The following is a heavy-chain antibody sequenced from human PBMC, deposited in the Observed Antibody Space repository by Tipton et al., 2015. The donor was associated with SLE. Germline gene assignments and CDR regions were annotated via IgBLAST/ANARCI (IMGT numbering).Heavy chain of an antibody. Sequence: GLVKPSETLSLTCIVSGGSVSSSSYYWGWIRQPPGKGLEWIGTVYYGGSTYYNPSLRSRVTISVDTSKNQFSLKLSSVIAADTAVYYCALDRGGSPNGMDVWGQGTTVTVSS. D-gene: IGHD2-15*01. J-gene: IGHJ6*02. CDR2: VYYGGST. V-gene: IGHV4-39*01. CDR3: ALDRGGSPNGMDV. CDR1: GGSVSSSSYY.